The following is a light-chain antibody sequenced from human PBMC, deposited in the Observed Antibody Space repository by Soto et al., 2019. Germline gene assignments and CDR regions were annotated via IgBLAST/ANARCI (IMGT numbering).Light chain of an antibody. CDR2: DNN. V-gene: IGLV1-51*01. CDR3: GTWDSSLSAGV. J-gene: IGLJ2*01. Sequence: QSVLTQPPSVSAAPGQKVTISCSGSRANIGRNYVSWYQQLPGTAPKLLIYDNNKRPSGIPDRFSGSTSGTSATLGITGLQTGDEADYYCGTWDSSLSAGVFGGGTKLTVL. CDR1: RANIGRNY.